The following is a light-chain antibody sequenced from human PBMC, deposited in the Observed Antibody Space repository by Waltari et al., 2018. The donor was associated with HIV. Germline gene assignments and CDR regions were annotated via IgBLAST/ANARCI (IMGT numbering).Light chain of an antibody. CDR3: ATWDDSLNGRV. J-gene: IGLJ3*02. CDR2: KSD. CDR1: RSNIGDNT. V-gene: IGLV1-44*01. Sequence: QSVLTQPPSASGTPGQRVTISCSGGRSNIGDNTVNWYQHLPGTAPKLLIDKSDQRPPGVPDRFSDTSASLAISGLQSEGEADYYCATWDDSLNGRVFGGGTKLTVL.